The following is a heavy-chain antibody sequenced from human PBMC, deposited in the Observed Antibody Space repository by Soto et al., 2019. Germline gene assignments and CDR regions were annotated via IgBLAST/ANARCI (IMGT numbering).Heavy chain of an antibody. J-gene: IGHJ5*02. CDR3: ARDNAIFGVLNWFDP. CDR1: VFTFSSYA. CDR2: ISYDGSNK. D-gene: IGHD3-3*01. V-gene: IGHV3-30-3*01. Sequence: RGSLILACAAYVFTFSSYAMHWVRQAPGKGLEWVAVISYDGSNKYYADSVKGRFTISRDNSKNTLYLQMNSLRAEDTAVYYCARDNAIFGVLNWFDPWGQGTLVTVSS.